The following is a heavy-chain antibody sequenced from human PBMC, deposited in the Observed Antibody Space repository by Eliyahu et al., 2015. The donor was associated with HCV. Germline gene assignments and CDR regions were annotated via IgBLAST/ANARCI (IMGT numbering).Heavy chain of an antibody. V-gene: IGHV4-30-4*08. D-gene: IGHD2-21*01. Sequence: QVHLQESGPGLVKPSQTLSLTCTVSGSSISNSDYYWTWIRQTPGKGLELIWDLYYSGGTYYNPSLKSRILISVDTSRNQFSLKLSSVTAADTAVYYCARDYLDGGDGRVGAFDIWGQGRMVTVSS. CDR3: ARDYLDGGDGRVGAFDI. CDR2: LYYSGGT. CDR1: GSSISNSDYY. J-gene: IGHJ3*02.